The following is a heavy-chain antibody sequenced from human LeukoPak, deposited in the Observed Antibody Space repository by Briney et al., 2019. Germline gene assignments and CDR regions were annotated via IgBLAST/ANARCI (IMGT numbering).Heavy chain of an antibody. CDR1: GFTFDDYA. CDR2: ISGDGGST. J-gene: IGHJ5*02. CDR3: AKDISYYYDSSGSP. Sequence: QAGGPRRLSCAASGFTFDDYAMHWVRPAPGKGLEWVSLISGDGGSTYYADSVKGRFTISRDNSKNSLYLQMNSLRTEDTALYYCAKDISYYYDSSGSPWGQGTLVTVSS. V-gene: IGHV3-43*02. D-gene: IGHD3-22*01.